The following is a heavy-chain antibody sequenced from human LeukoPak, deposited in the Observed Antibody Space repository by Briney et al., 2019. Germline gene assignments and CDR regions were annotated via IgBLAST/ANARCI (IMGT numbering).Heavy chain of an antibody. Sequence: GGSLRLSCAASGFTFNSYAMSWVRQAPGKGLEWVSSMSGSGGSTYYADSVKGRFTISRDNSKNTLYLQMNSLRAEDTAVYYCARGYGSGSYYIDYWGQGTLVTVSS. CDR2: MSGSGGST. D-gene: IGHD3-10*01. CDR3: ARGYGSGSYYIDY. J-gene: IGHJ4*02. CDR1: GFTFNSYA. V-gene: IGHV3-23*01.